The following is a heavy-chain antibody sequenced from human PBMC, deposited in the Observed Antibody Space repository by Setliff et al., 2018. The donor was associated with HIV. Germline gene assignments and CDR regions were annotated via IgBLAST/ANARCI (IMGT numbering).Heavy chain of an antibody. J-gene: IGHJ5*01. CDR1: GGSFSRDY. CDR2: INHSGIT. D-gene: IGHD3-22*01. Sequence: LSLTCAVYGGSFSRDYWTWIRQPPGKGPEWIGEINHSGITNYNSFLKSRVTISIDISKNQFSLKLNSVTAADTAMYYCATGWLDSSGQKNFGSWGQGTLVTVSS. V-gene: IGHV4-34*01. CDR3: ATGWLDSSGQKNFGS.